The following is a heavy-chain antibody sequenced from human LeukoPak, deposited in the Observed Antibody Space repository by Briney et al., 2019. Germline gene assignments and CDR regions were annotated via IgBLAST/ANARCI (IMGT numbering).Heavy chain of an antibody. CDR3: AREWERTFDY. Sequence: GGSLRLSCAASGFTFSSYAMSWVRQAPGKGLEWVSVIYSGGSTYYADSVKGRFTISRDNSKNTLYLQMNSLRAEGTAVYYCAREWERTFDYWGQGTLVTVSS. CDR2: IYSGGST. V-gene: IGHV3-66*01. J-gene: IGHJ4*02. CDR1: GFTFSSYA. D-gene: IGHD1-26*01.